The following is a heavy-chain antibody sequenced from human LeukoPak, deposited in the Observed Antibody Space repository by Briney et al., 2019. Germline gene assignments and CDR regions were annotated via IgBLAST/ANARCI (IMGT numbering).Heavy chain of an antibody. CDR3: ARGKQDFDN. J-gene: IGHJ4*02. CDR2: TNSDASST. Sequence: LXLSXXXSGFTXXSYWMHWVRQAPGKGLVWVSRTNSDASSTTYADSVKGRFTISRDNAKNTLYLQMNSLRAEDTAVYYCARGKQDFDNWGQGTPVTVSS. D-gene: IGHD6-13*01. CDR1: GFTXXSYW. V-gene: IGHV3-74*01.